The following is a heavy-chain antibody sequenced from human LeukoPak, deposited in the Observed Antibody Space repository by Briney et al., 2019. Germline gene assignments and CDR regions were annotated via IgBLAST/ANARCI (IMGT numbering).Heavy chain of an antibody. CDR2: MNPNSGNT. J-gene: IGHJ4*02. Sequence: ASVKVSCKASGYTFTSYDINWVRQATGQGLEWMGWMNPNSGNTGYAQKFQGRVTMTRNTSISTAYMELSSLRSEDTAVYYCARGYPTTSYHDFWSGYYTKYYFDYWGQGTLVTVSS. V-gene: IGHV1-8*01. CDR1: GYTFTSYD. CDR3: ARGYPTTSYHDFWSGYYTKYYFDY. D-gene: IGHD3-3*01.